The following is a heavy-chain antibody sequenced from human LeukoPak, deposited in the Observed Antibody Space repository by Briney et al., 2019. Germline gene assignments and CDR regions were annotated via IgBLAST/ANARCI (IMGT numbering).Heavy chain of an antibody. CDR2: TIPILGIA. D-gene: IGHD6-19*01. J-gene: IGHJ3*01. CDR3: ASSVAGISP. V-gene: IGHV1-69*04. Sequence: ASVKVSCKASGGTFSSYAISWVRQAPGQGLEWMGRTIPILGIANYAQKFQGRVTITADKSTSTAYMELSSLRSEDTAVYYCASSVAGISPWGQGTMVTVSS. CDR1: GGTFSSYA.